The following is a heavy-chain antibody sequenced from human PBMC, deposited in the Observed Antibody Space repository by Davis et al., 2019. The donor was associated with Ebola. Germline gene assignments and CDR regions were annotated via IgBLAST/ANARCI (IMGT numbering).Heavy chain of an antibody. CDR3: AREGKIFGCDY. Sequence: GESLKISCAASGFTFSTYSMSWVRQAPGKGLEWVSSISSDSDYIYYADSAKGRFTTSRDNAKNTLYLQMNDLRAEDTAVYYCAREGKIFGCDYWGQGALVTVSS. D-gene: IGHD3-3*01. CDR1: GFTFSTYS. CDR2: ISSDSDYI. J-gene: IGHJ4*02. V-gene: IGHV3-21*01.